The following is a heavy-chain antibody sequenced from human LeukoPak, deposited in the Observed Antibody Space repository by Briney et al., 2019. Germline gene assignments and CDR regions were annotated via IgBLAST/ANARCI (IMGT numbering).Heavy chain of an antibody. Sequence: SQTLSLTCTVSGGSISSADYYWSWIRQPPGKGLEWIGYTYHSGGIYYNPSLKSRVTISVDTSKNQFSLKLSLVTAADTAVYYCACYYDRTGYHDAFDIWGQGTMVTVSS. CDR2: TYHSGGI. CDR3: ACYYDRTGYHDAFDI. J-gene: IGHJ3*02. V-gene: IGHV4-30-4*08. CDR1: GGSISSADYY. D-gene: IGHD3-22*01.